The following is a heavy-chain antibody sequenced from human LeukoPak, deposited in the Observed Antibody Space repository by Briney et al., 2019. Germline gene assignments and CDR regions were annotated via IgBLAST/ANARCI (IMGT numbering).Heavy chain of an antibody. CDR3: ARVWELSYDY. CDR2: IYSDGST. CDR1: GFTVTTDH. V-gene: IGHV3-53*01. Sequence: GGSLRLSCAASGFTVTTDHKSWVRQAPGKGLEWVSIIYSDGSTYHADSVKGRFTVSRDNSKNTVHLQMNSLRAEDTAMYYCARVWELSYDYWGQGTLVTVSS. D-gene: IGHD1-26*01. J-gene: IGHJ4*02.